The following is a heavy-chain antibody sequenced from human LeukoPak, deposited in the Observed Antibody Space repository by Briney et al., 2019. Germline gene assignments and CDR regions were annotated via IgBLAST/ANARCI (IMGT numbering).Heavy chain of an antibody. D-gene: IGHD3-22*01. Sequence: LGGSLRLSCAASGFTFSSYSMNWVRQAPGKGLEWVSSISSSSSYIYYADSVKGRFTISRDNAKNSLYLQMNSLRAEDTAVYYCARGHYYDSSGYLDAFDIWGQGTMVTVSS. CDR1: GFTFSSYS. CDR3: ARGHYYDSSGYLDAFDI. CDR2: ISSSSSYI. J-gene: IGHJ3*02. V-gene: IGHV3-21*01.